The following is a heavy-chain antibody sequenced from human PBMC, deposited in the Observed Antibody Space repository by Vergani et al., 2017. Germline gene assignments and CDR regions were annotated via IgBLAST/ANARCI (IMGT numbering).Heavy chain of an antibody. CDR1: TDSVSNTFYY. CDR3: TRHWAVGAANNWFDP. J-gene: IGHJ5*02. D-gene: IGHD2-15*01. V-gene: IGHV4-39*01. Sequence: QVQLQESGPGLVKPSETLSLTCTVSTDSVSNTFYYWGWIRPTPGKGLEWIGSIYYSGSTYYNPSLESRVTMSVDTSKSQFSLKLSSVTAADTAVYYCTRHWAVGAANNWFDPWGQGTLVTVSS. CDR2: IYYSGST.